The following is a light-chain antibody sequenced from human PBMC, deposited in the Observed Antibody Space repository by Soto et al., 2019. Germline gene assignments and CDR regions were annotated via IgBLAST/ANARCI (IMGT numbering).Light chain of an antibody. CDR2: KAS. V-gene: IGKV1-5*03. Sequence: DIQMTQSPSTLSASVGDRVTITCRPSQSISSWLAWYLQKPGKAPKLLIYKASTLQDGVPSRFSGSGSGTEFTLTISSLQPDDFATYYCQQYSSYSPYTFGQGTKLEIK. CDR1: QSISSW. J-gene: IGKJ2*01. CDR3: QQYSSYSPYT.